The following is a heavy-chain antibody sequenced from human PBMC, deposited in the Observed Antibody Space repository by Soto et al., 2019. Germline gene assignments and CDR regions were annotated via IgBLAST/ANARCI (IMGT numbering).Heavy chain of an antibody. CDR2: IYYSGST. V-gene: IGHV4-39*01. D-gene: IGHD3-3*02. CDR1: GGSISSSSYY. J-gene: IGHJ5*02. Sequence: QLQLQESGPGLVKPSETLSLTCTVSGGSISSSSYYWGWIRQPPGKGLEWIGSIYYSGSTYYNPPLKTRVTISLDTSKNQFSLKPSSVTAADTAVYYCASPKIAFYNWFDPWGQGTLVTVSS. CDR3: ASPKIAFYNWFDP.